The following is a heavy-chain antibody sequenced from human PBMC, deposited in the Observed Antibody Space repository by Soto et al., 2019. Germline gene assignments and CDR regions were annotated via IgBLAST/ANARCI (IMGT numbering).Heavy chain of an antibody. J-gene: IGHJ4*02. V-gene: IGHV3-30*18. Sequence: GGSLRLSCAASEFPSESFAMHWVRQAPGKGLEWVAFISDDGSNQYFADSVTGRCTISRDNSENPVSLQVDSLRPGNTAVYYCGKVLYSGSYASYYFHHWGQGILVTV. CDR3: GKVLYSGSYASYYFHH. CDR2: ISDDGSNQ. D-gene: IGHD1-26*01. CDR1: EFPSESFA.